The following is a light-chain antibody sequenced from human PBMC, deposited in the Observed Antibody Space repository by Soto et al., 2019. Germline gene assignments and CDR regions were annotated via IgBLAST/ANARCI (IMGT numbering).Light chain of an antibody. CDR3: QQYNSYVYT. CDR1: QSISSW. Sequence: DIQMTQSPSTLSASVGDRVTITCRASQSISSWLAWYQQKPGKAPKLLIYKASSLESGVQSRFSGSGSGTEFTLTISSLQPDDFATYYCQQYNSYVYTFGHGTKLEIK. CDR2: KAS. V-gene: IGKV1-5*03. J-gene: IGKJ2*01.